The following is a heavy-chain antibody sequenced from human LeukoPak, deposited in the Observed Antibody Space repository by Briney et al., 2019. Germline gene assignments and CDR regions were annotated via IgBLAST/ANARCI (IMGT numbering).Heavy chain of an antibody. CDR1: GFTFDDYA. D-gene: IGHD4-17*01. V-gene: IGHV3-9*01. CDR2: ISWNSGSI. J-gene: IGHJ3*02. Sequence: GRSLRLSCAASGFTFDDYAMHWVRQAPGKGLEWVSGISWNSGSIGYADSVKGRFTISRDNAKNSLYLQMNSLRAEDTALYYCAKVAFDYGAPNAFDIWGQGTMVTVSS. CDR3: AKVAFDYGAPNAFDI.